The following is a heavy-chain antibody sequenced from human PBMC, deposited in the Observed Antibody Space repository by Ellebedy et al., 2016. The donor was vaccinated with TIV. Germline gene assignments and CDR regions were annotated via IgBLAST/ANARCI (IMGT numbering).Heavy chain of an antibody. CDR1: GFSFSDSG. V-gene: IGHV3-33*08. CDR2: IWDDSSNR. CDR3: ATDRARVTIFGTGFGN. J-gene: IGHJ4*02. Sequence: GGSLRLSXAASGFSFSDSGMHWVRQAPGKSPEWVAVIWDDSSNRYYADSVKGRFTISRDNSKNILYLQMSSLSVDDSAVYFCATDRARVTIFGTGFGNWGQGTLVTVSS. D-gene: IGHD3-3*01.